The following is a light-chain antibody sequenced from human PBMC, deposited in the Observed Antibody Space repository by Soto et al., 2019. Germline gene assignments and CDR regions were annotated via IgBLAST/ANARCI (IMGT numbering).Light chain of an antibody. J-gene: IGKJ4*01. V-gene: IGKV3-15*01. Sequence: EILMTQSPATLSVSPGERATLSCRASQNVGSHVAWYQQKPGQAPRLFIYGASTRATGIPARFSGSGSGTEFTLTISSLQSEDFAIYYCQQYYNWTPLTFGGGTKVEIQ. CDR2: GAS. CDR1: QNVGSH. CDR3: QQYYNWTPLT.